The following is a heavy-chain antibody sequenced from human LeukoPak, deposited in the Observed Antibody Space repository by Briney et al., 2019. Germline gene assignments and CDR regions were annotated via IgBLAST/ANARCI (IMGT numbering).Heavy chain of an antibody. J-gene: IGHJ4*02. CDR2: IWYDGSYK. CDR3: AKVVQYTASTGTGLDY. Sequence: GRSLRLSCAASGFTFSSSAMHWVRQAPGKGLDWVAVIWYDGSYKYYADSVKGRFTISRDNSKNTLYLQLNSLRAEDTAVYYCAKVVQYTASTGTGLDYWGQGTLVTVSS. V-gene: IGHV3-33*06. D-gene: IGHD6-13*01. CDR1: GFTFSSSA.